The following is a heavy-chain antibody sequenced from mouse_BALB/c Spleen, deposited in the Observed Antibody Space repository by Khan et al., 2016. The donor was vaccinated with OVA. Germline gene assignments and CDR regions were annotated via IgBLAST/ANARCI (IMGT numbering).Heavy chain of an antibody. CDR1: GYTFTSYW. V-gene: IGHV1-52*01. CDR2: IDPYDSDT. D-gene: IGHD2-2*01. J-gene: IGHJ3*01. Sequence: QVQLQQPGAELVRPGASVILSCKASGYTFTSYWMNWVKQRPEQGLEWIGRIDPYDSDTHYNQKFKDKAILTVDKSSSTAYMQLSSLTSEDSAVYYCVRGDGYDRFADWGQGTLVTVSA. CDR3: VRGDGYDRFAD.